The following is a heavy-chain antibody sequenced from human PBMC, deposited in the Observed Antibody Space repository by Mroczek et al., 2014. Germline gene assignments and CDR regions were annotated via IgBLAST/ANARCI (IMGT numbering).Heavy chain of an antibody. CDR1: GGSISSYY. D-gene: IGHD6-13*01. V-gene: IGHV4-59*01. J-gene: IGHJ4*02. Sequence: QVQLVESGPGLVKPSETLSLTCTVSGGSISSYYWSWIRQPPGKGLEWIGYIYYSGSTNYNPSLKSRVTISVDTSKNQFSLKLSSVTAADTAVYYCARIKPPGAAAGTIGGVVDYWGQGTLVTVSS. CDR2: IYYSGST. CDR3: ARIKPPGAAAGTIGGVVDY.